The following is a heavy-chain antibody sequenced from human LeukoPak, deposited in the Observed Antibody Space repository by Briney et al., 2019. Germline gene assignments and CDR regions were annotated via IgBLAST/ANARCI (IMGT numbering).Heavy chain of an antibody. V-gene: IGHV4-31*03. CDR3: ARGNPVFRYFDY. CDR2: IYYSGST. CDR1: GGSISSGGYY. Sequence: SQTLSLTCTVSGGSISSGGYYWSWIRQHPGKGLEWIGYIYYSGSTYYNPSLKSRVTISVDTSKNRFSLKLSSVTAADTAVYYCARGNPVFRYFDYWGQGTLVTVSS. J-gene: IGHJ4*02. D-gene: IGHD1-14*01.